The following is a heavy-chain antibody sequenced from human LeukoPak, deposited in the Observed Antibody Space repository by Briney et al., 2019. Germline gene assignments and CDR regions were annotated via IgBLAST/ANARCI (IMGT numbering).Heavy chain of an antibody. J-gene: IGHJ4*02. CDR3: AKDPYSGYDPPRGFFDY. D-gene: IGHD5-12*01. Sequence: PGRSLRLSCAASGFTFDDYAMHWVRQAPGKGLEDVSGISWNSGSIGYADSVKGRFTISRDNSKNTLYLQMNSLRAEDTAVYYCAKDPYSGYDPPRGFFDYWGQGTLVTVSS. CDR1: GFTFDDYA. V-gene: IGHV3-9*01. CDR2: ISWNSGSI.